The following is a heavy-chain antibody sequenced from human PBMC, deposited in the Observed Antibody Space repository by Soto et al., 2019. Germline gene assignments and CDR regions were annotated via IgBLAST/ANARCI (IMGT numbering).Heavy chain of an antibody. CDR3: ATSGLGYCISTSCYTSVWFDP. Sequence: ASVKVSCKVSGYTITELSMHWVRQETEKGLEWMGGFDPEDGETIYAQKFQGRVTMTEDTSTDTAYMELSSLRSEDTAVYYCATSGLGYCISTSCYTSVWFDPWGQGTLVTSPQ. CDR2: FDPEDGET. CDR1: GYTITELS. D-gene: IGHD2-2*02. V-gene: IGHV1-24*01. J-gene: IGHJ5*02.